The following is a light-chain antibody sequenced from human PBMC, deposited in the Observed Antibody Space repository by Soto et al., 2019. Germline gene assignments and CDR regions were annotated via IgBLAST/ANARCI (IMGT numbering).Light chain of an antibody. J-gene: IGKJ4*01. CDR3: QPYNNWPPP. Sequence: EIVMTQSPATLSVSPGERATLSCRASQSVSSNLAWYQQKPGQAPRLLIYGASTRATGIPARFSGSGSGTEFTLTISILQSEDFAVYYCQPYNNWPPPFGGGTKVEIK. V-gene: IGKV3-15*01. CDR1: QSVSSN. CDR2: GAS.